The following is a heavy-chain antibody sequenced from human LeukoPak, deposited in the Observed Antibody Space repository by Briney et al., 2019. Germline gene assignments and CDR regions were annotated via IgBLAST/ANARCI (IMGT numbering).Heavy chain of an antibody. J-gene: IGHJ6*03. CDR1: GGSISSYY. D-gene: IGHD3-16*01. CDR3: ARETSQKGAHYMDV. CDR2: IYYSEST. V-gene: IGHV4-59*01. Sequence: SETLSLTCTVSGGSISSYYWSWIRQPPGKGLEWIGYIYYSESTNYNPSLKSRVTISVDTSKNQFSLKLSSVTAADTAVYYCARETSQKGAHYMDVWGKGTTVTISS.